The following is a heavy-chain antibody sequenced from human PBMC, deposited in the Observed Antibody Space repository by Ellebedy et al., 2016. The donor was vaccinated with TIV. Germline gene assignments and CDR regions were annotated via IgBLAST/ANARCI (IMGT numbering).Heavy chain of an antibody. V-gene: IGHV3-23*01. CDR3: TKGTPGKGSAGFDY. Sequence: PGGSLRLSCAASGFTFSSHGMAWVRQAPGKGLEWLPGITGGGDTTYSADSVKGRFTISRDNSKHTLYLQMNSLRAEDTAVYYCTKGTPGKGSAGFDYWGQGTLVTVSS. D-gene: IGHD2-15*01. CDR1: GFTFSSHG. J-gene: IGHJ4*02. CDR2: ITGGGDTT.